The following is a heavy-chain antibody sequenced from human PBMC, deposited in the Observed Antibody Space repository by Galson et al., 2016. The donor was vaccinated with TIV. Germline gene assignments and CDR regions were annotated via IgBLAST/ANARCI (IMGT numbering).Heavy chain of an antibody. CDR3: AIYDSSGYYSAEFFQQ. CDR2: IIPLLGIG. J-gene: IGHJ1*01. V-gene: IGHV1-69*02. Sequence: ASGGTLSRFTVSWVRQAPGQGLEWMGRIIPLLGIGNHAQKFQNRVAITADRSTSAAYMELSSLKSEDTAVYYCAIYDSSGYYSAEFFQQWGQGTLLIVSS. D-gene: IGHD3-22*01. CDR1: GGTLSRFT.